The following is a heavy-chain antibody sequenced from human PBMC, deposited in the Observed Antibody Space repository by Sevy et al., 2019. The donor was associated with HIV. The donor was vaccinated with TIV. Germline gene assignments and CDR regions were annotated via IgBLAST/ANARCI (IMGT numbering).Heavy chain of an antibody. Sequence: ASVKVSCKASGYTFTGYYVHWLRQAPGQGLEWMGWIYPKTGGTYFAKKFQDRVTMTTGTSITTAYMELSGLRFDDTAVYYCARMGDYFDTSGYYPLKYWGQGTLVTVSS. J-gene: IGHJ4*02. CDR3: ARMGDYFDTSGYYPLKY. CDR2: IYPKTGGT. D-gene: IGHD3-22*01. CDR1: GYTFTGYY. V-gene: IGHV1-2*02.